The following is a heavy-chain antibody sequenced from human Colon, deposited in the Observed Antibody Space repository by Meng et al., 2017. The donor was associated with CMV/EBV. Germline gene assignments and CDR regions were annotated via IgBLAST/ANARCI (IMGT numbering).Heavy chain of an antibody. V-gene: IGHV3-11*01. J-gene: IGHJ3*01. CDR3: ARDPYIKAFDL. CDR1: GFSFGDYY. D-gene: IGHD4-11*01. Sequence: GESLKISCAASGFSFGDYYMSWIRQAPEKGLEWIAYISSSGSFIYYADSVKGRFTISRDNTKNSLSLQMNSLRAEDTAVYYCARDPYIKAFDLWGQGTMVTVSS. CDR2: ISSSGSFI.